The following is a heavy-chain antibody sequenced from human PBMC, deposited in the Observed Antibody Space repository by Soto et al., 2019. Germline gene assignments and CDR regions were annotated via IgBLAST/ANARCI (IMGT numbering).Heavy chain of an antibody. CDR1: GDSITSGMYS. CDR3: ARGGALRPNGHVPLDF. V-gene: IGHV4-30-2*01. CDR2: IHVTGYT. Sequence: QLMLQEFGSGLVRPSQTLSLTCTVSGDSITSGMYSWSWIRQAPGKGLEWIGNIHVTGYTAFSPSLRRRVTMSVATSRNQFSLNLNSVTAADTAVYFCARGGALRPNGHVPLDFWGQGTLVTVSS. J-gene: IGHJ4*02. D-gene: IGHD3-16*01.